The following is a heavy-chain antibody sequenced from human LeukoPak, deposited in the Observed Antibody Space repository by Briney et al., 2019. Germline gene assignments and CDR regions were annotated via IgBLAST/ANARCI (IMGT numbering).Heavy chain of an antibody. J-gene: IGHJ4*02. Sequence: SETPSLTCDVSGHSIRSDSYWGWIWQPPGKGLEWIGSIYHSGNTYYNSSLKSRLIISVDTTKNQISLKLSSVAAADTAIYYCARGRGGSGDRVIFDIWGQGTLVTISS. D-gene: IGHD1-26*01. CDR3: ARGRGGSGDRVIFDI. CDR2: IYHSGNT. CDR1: GHSIRSDSY. V-gene: IGHV4-38-2*01.